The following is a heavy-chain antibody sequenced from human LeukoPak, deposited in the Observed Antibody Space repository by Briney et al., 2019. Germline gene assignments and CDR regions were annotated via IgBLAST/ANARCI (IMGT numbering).Heavy chain of an antibody. Sequence: GGSLRLSCAVSGLIFRSYWMSWVRQAPGKGLEWVSSITAGHYPTYNTDSVKGRFTISRDNSKNTLYLQMNSLRADDTAVYYCTKDPNGDYVGAFDPWGQGTLVTVSS. V-gene: IGHV3-23*01. CDR1: GLIFRSYW. D-gene: IGHD4-17*01. CDR2: ITAGHYPT. J-gene: IGHJ5*02. CDR3: TKDPNGDYVGAFDP.